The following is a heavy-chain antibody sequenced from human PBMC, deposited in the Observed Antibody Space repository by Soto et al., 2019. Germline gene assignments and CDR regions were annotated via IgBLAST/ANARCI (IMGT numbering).Heavy chain of an antibody. CDR3: AKNPYYGSGSSDFDY. CDR2: ISGSGGTT. V-gene: IGHV3-23*01. Sequence: EVQLLDSGGGLVQPGGSLRLSCAASGFTFSSYAMSWVRQPPGKGLEWVSAISGSGGTTYYADSVEGRFTLSRDNSKNTLYLVMNSLRAEDTAVYYCAKNPYYGSGSSDFDYCGQGTLVTVSS. CDR1: GFTFSSYA. D-gene: IGHD3-10*01. J-gene: IGHJ4*02.